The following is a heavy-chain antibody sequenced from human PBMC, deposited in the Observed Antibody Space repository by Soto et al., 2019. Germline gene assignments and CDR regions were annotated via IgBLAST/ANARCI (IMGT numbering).Heavy chain of an antibody. V-gene: IGHV3-30-3*01. CDR3: AREWSTSGDLDY. CDR1: GFTFSSHS. Sequence: QVQLVESGGGVVQPGRSLRLSCAASGFTFSSHSIQWVRQAPGKGLEWVAVISYDGSIKYYADSVKGRFTISRDNSKNTAYLQMKSLRAADTAVFYCAREWSTSGDLDYWGQGTLVIVSS. D-gene: IGHD3-10*01. J-gene: IGHJ4*02. CDR2: ISYDGSIK.